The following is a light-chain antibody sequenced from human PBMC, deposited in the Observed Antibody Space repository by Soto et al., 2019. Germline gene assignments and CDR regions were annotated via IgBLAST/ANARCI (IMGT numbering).Light chain of an antibody. V-gene: IGKV1-5*03. Sequence: DIQMTQSPSTLSASVGDRVTITCRASQTISTWLAWYQQKPGKAPKLLIYKASSLEGGVPSRFSGSGSGTEFNITISGLQPDDFATYYCQQYNPYPLTFGGGTTVDIK. CDR3: QQYNPYPLT. CDR2: KAS. J-gene: IGKJ4*01. CDR1: QTISTW.